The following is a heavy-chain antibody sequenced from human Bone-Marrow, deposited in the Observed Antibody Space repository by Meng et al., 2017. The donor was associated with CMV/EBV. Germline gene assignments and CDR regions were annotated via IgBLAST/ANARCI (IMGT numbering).Heavy chain of an antibody. V-gene: IGHV4-59*01. CDR3: ARQPPGPAAFDI. D-gene: IGHD3-10*01. J-gene: IGHJ3*02. Sequence: SETLSLTCTVSGGSISSYYWSWIRQPPGKGLEWLGYIYYSGSTNYNPSLKSRVTMSVDTSKNQFSLKLTSVTAADTPVYYCARQPPGPAAFDIWGQGTMVTVSS. CDR2: IYYSGST. CDR1: GGSISSYY.